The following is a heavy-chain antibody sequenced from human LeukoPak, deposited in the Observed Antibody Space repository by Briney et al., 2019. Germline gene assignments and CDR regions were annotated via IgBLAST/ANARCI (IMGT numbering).Heavy chain of an antibody. V-gene: IGHV4-59*01. Sequence: SETLSLTCTVSGGSISSYYWSWIRQPPGKGLEWIGYIYDSGNTRYNPSLQSRVTISVDTSKNQFSLRLSSVTAADTAVYYCAREGRTGWDRAMDAWDKGTTVTVSS. CDR2: IYDSGNT. J-gene: IGHJ6*03. D-gene: IGHD3/OR15-3a*01. CDR3: AREGRTGWDRAMDA. CDR1: GGSISSYY.